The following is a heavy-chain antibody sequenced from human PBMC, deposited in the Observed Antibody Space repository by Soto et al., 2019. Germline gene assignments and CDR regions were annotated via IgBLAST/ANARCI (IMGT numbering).Heavy chain of an antibody. J-gene: IGHJ4*02. CDR2: INAGNGNT. V-gene: IGHV1-3*01. CDR1: GYTFTSYA. CDR3: ARGGDGALIVD. D-gene: IGHD1-26*01. Sequence: QVQLVQSGAEVKKPGASVKVSCKASGYTFTSYAIHWVRQAPGQRLEWMAWINAGNGNTRYSRKFQDRVTLTRDTSASTAYMDLSSLTSEDTALYYCARGGDGALIVDWGQGTLDTVSS.